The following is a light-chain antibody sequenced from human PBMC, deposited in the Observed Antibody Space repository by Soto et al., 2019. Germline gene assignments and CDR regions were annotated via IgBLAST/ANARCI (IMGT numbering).Light chain of an antibody. Sequence: QSALTQPASVSGSPGQSITISCTGTSSNVGSYNLVSWYQHHPGKAPKLMIYEGSERPSGVSNRFSGSKSGNTASLTISGLQADDEADYYCCSYAGSSTIVFGTGTKLTVL. J-gene: IGLJ1*01. V-gene: IGLV2-23*03. CDR3: CSYAGSSTIV. CDR1: SSNVGSYNL. CDR2: EGS.